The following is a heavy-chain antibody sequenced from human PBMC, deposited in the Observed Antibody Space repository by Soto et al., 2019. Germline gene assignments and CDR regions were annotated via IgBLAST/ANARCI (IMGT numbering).Heavy chain of an antibody. D-gene: IGHD1-1*01. Sequence: PGGSLRLSCAASGFTFSRYGMHWVRQAPGRGLEWVAVISPDGGNKYYGDSVKGRFAVSRDNSKGSLSLQMNALRVEDTAVYYCTRGPRSTSTGTGAFWGQGTLVTVSS. J-gene: IGHJ4*02. CDR1: GFTFSRYG. V-gene: IGHV3-30*03. CDR2: ISPDGGNK. CDR3: TRGPRSTSTGTGAF.